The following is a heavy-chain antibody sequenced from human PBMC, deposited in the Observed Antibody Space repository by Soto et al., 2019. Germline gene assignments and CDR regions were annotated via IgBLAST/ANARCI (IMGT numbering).Heavy chain of an antibody. CDR1: GGTFSSYA. D-gene: IGHD5-12*01. V-gene: IGHV1-69*01. Sequence: QVQLVQSGAEVKKPGSSVKVSCKASGGTFSSYAISWVRQAPGQGLEWMGGIIPIFGTANYAQKFQGRVTITADESTRTAYMELSRLGSEDTAVYYCARAFSGYDPDPHYYYGMDVWGQGTTVTVSS. J-gene: IGHJ6*02. CDR2: IIPIFGTA. CDR3: ARAFSGYDPDPHYYYGMDV.